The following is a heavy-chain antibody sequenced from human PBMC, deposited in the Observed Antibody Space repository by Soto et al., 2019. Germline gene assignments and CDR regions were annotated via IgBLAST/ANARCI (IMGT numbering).Heavy chain of an antibody. V-gene: IGHV4-59*01. CDR3: AIVPDFWSGPGYYGMDV. J-gene: IGHJ6*02. Sequence: SETLSLTCTVSGGSISSYYWSWIRQPPGKGLEWIGYIYYSGSTNYNPYLKSRVTISVDTSKNQFPLKLSYVTAADTAVYYCAIVPDFWSGPGYYGMDVWGQGTTVTVSS. CDR2: IYYSGST. D-gene: IGHD3-3*01. CDR1: GGSISSYY.